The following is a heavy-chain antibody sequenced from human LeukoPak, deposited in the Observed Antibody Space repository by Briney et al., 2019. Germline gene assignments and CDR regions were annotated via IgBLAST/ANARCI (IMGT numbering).Heavy chain of an antibody. CDR1: GGSFSGYY. V-gene: IGHV4-31*11. J-gene: IGHJ4*02. CDR2: IYYSGST. Sequence: SETLSLTCAVYGGSFSGYYWSWIRQHPGKGLEWIGYIYYSGSTYYNPSLKSRVTISVDTSKNQFSLKLSSVTAADTAVYYCARVNLDTAMVIDYWGQGTLVTVSS. CDR3: ARVNLDTAMVIDY. D-gene: IGHD5-18*01.